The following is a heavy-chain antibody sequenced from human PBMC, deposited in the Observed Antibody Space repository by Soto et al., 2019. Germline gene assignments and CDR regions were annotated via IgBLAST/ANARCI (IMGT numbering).Heavy chain of an antibody. J-gene: IGHJ6*02. V-gene: IGHV4-34*01. Sequence: SETLYLTYAVYGGSFSGYYWSWIRQPPGKGLEWIGEINHSGSTNYNPSLKSRVTISVDTSKNQFSLKLSSVTAADTAVYYCARGRRGSGKGMDVWGQGTTVTVSS. CDR1: GGSFSGYY. CDR3: ARGRRGSGKGMDV. CDR2: INHSGST. D-gene: IGHD3-10*01.